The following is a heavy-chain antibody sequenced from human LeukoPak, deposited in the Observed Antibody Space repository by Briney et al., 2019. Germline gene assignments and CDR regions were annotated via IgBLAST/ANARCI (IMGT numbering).Heavy chain of an antibody. CDR2: IKQDGSQK. CDR1: GFTFSNYW. D-gene: IGHD6-6*01. Sequence: GGSLRLSCAASGFTFSNYWMSWVRQAPGKGLEWVANIKQDGSQKYVDSVKGRFTISRDNAKNPQYLQMNSLRAEDTAVYYCARIGYSSSSFDYWGQGTPVTVSS. J-gene: IGHJ4*02. V-gene: IGHV3-7*01. CDR3: ARIGYSSSSFDY.